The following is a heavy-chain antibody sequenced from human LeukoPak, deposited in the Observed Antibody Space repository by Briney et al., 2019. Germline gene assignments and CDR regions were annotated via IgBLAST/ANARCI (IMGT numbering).Heavy chain of an antibody. J-gene: IGHJ1*01. V-gene: IGHV1-18*01. CDR3: ARASGSAGYQPPEFFQH. Sequence: GASVKVSCKTSGYSFSSYAISWVRQTPGQGLEWMGWISGYNGNTYYSQKFQGRVTMTIDTPTGTAYMEARSLRSDDTGMYYCARASGSAGYQPPEFFQHWGQGTLVTVSS. CDR2: ISGYNGNT. D-gene: IGHD3-10*01. CDR1: GYSFSSYA.